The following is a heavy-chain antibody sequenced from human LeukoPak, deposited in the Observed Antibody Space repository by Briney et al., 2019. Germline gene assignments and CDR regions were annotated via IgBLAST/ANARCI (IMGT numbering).Heavy chain of an antibody. CDR2: IRYDGSNK. CDR1: GFTFSSYG. V-gene: IGHV3-30*02. CDR3: ARDDSSDWFRALSSAFDI. J-gene: IGHJ3*02. D-gene: IGHD6-19*01. Sequence: PGGTLRLSCAASGFTFSSYGMSWVRQAPGKGLEWVTFIRYDGSNKYYADSVKGRFTISRDNSKNTLYLQMNSQRAEDRAVYYCARDDSSDWFRALSSAFDIWGQGTMVTVSS.